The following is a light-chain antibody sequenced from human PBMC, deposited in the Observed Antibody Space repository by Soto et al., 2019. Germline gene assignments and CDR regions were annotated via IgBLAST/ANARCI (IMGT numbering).Light chain of an antibody. CDR3: QQYTNTNNPWM. V-gene: IGKV1-5*01. Sequence: DIQVNQSPPTLSASVGDRVTITCRASQTISTWMAWYQQKPGKAPKLLVYDASTLQSGVASRFSGSGSGTEFTLIISGLQPDDSATYYCQQYTNTNNPWMVGQGTKVDIK. CDR1: QTISTW. J-gene: IGKJ2*01. CDR2: DAS.